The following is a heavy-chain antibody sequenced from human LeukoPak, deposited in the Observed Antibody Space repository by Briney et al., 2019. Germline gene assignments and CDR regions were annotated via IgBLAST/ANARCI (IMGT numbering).Heavy chain of an antibody. CDR1: GFTFSSYA. D-gene: IGHD3-22*01. CDR3: AKKGRYYDSSGYYSLDY. CDR2: ISGSGGST. J-gene: IGHJ4*02. V-gene: IGHV3-23*01. Sequence: GGSLRLSCAASGFTFSSYAMSWVRQAPGKGLEWVSAISGSGGSTYYADSVKGRFTISRDNSKNTLYLQMNGLRAEDTAVYYCAKKGRYYDSSGYYSLDYWGQGTLVTVSS.